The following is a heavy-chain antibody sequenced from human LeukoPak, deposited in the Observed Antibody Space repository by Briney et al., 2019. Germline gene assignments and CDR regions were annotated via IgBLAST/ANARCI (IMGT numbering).Heavy chain of an antibody. CDR3: ARGPYILTGYPNWFDP. CDR2: IYYSGST. V-gene: IGHV4-39*07. CDR1: GGSISSSSYY. D-gene: IGHD3-9*01. J-gene: IGHJ5*02. Sequence: SETLSLTCTVSGGSISSSSYYWGWIRQPPGKGLEWTGSIYYSGSTYYNPSLKSRVTISVDTSKNQFSLKLSSVTAADTAVYYCARGPYILTGYPNWFDPWGQGTLVTVSS.